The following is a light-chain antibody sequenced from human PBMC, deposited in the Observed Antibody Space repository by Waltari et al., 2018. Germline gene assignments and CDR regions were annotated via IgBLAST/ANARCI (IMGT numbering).Light chain of an antibody. CDR3: QQHYSAPPT. Sequence: DIVMTQSPDSLAVSLGERATIHCTSSQSVLYSSNHKNYLALYQHKPGQPPKLLISWASTRESGVPDRFSGSGSGTDFTLSISSLQTEDVAVYYCQQHYSAPPTFGQGTKVDIK. V-gene: IGKV4-1*01. J-gene: IGKJ1*01. CDR2: WAS. CDR1: QSVLYSSNHKNY.